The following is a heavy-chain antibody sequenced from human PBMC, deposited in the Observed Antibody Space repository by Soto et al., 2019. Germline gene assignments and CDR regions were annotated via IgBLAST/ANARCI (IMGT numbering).Heavy chain of an antibody. Sequence: QVQLQQWGAGLLKPSETLSLTCAVYGGSFSGYYWSWIRQPPGKGLEWIGEINHSGSTNYNPSLKGRVTISVDTSKNQFSLKLSSVTAADTAVYYCARERSYYGSGRFAYWGQGTLVTVSS. V-gene: IGHV4-34*01. J-gene: IGHJ4*02. CDR2: INHSGST. D-gene: IGHD3-10*01. CDR3: ARERSYYGSGRFAY. CDR1: GGSFSGYY.